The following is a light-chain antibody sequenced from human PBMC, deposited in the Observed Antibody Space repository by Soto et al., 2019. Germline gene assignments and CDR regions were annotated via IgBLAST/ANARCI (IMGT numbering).Light chain of an antibody. CDR3: QTWDTGIQV. J-gene: IGLJ7*01. V-gene: IGLV4-69*01. Sequence: VLTQSPSASASLGASVKLTCTLSSGHSTYAIAWHQEQPEKGPRYLMKVNSDGSHNKGDGIPDRFSGSSSEAERYLTISSLQSEDEADYYCQTWDTGIQVFGGGTQLTVL. CDR1: SGHSTYA. CDR2: VNSDGSH.